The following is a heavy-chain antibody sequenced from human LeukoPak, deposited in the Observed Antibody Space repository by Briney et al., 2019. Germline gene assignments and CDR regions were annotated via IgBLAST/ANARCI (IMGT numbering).Heavy chain of an antibody. Sequence: SETLSLTCTVSGGSISSGSDYWSWIRQSAGKGLEWIGRIYTSGSTNYNPSLKSRVTMSVDTSRNQFSLKLSSVTAADTAVYYCARGNMDFWSGTYYFDYWGQGTLVTVSS. CDR1: GGSISSGSDY. CDR2: IYTSGST. CDR3: ARGNMDFWSGTYYFDY. D-gene: IGHD3-3*01. V-gene: IGHV4-61*02. J-gene: IGHJ4*02.